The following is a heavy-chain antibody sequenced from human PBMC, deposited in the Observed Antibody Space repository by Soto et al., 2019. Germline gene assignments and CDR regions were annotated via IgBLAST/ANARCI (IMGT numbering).Heavy chain of an antibody. CDR2: IIPMFGTP. V-gene: IGHV1-69*15. CDR3: ARGVIVSGAMDYYYYGMDA. Sequence: QVQLVQSGAEVKKPGSSVKVSCKASAGTFSSYAFNWVRQAPGQGLEWMGRIIPMFGTPNYAQKFQGRVTITAEESKRTAYMDLSSLRSEDTAVYYCARGVIVSGAMDYYYYGMDAWGQGTTVTVSS. CDR1: AGTFSSYA. D-gene: IGHD2-2*01. J-gene: IGHJ6*02.